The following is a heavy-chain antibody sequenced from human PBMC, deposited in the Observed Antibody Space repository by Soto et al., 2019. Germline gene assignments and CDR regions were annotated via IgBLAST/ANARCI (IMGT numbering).Heavy chain of an antibody. Sequence: SVKVSCKASGGTFSSYAISWVRQAPGQGLEWMGGIIPTFGTANYAQKFQGRVTITADKSTSTAYMELSSLRSEDTAVYYCARGSWNDILTPLYYYGMDVWGQGTTVTVSS. V-gene: IGHV1-69*06. CDR1: GGTFSSYA. D-gene: IGHD3-9*01. CDR3: ARGSWNDILTPLYYYGMDV. J-gene: IGHJ6*02. CDR2: IIPTFGTA.